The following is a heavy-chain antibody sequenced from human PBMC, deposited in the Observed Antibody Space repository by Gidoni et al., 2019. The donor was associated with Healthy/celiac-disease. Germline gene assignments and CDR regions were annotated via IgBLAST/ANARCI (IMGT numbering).Heavy chain of an antibody. CDR3: ARAGGLYDSSGYYYDY. CDR2: IYYSGST. J-gene: IGHJ4*02. CDR1: GGSISSYS. V-gene: IGHV4-59*01. D-gene: IGHD3-22*01. Sequence: QVQLQESGPGLVMPSETLSLTCTVSGGSISSYSWSWIRQPPGKGLEWIVYIYYSGSTNYNPSLKSRVTISVDTSKNQFSLKLSSVTAADTAVYYCARAGGLYDSSGYYYDYWGQGTLVTVSS.